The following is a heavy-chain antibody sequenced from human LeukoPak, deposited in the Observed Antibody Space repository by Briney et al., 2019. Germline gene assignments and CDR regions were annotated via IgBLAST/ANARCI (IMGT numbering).Heavy chain of an antibody. CDR1: GGSISSYY. Sequence: SETLSLTCTVSGGSISSYYWSWIRQPPGKGLEWIGYIYYSGSTNYNPSLKSRVTISVDTSKNQFSLKLSSVTAADTAVYYCARQTYCSSTSCYPFDYWGQGTLVTVSS. CDR2: IYYSGST. V-gene: IGHV4-59*01. CDR3: ARQTYCSSTSCYPFDY. D-gene: IGHD2-2*01. J-gene: IGHJ4*02.